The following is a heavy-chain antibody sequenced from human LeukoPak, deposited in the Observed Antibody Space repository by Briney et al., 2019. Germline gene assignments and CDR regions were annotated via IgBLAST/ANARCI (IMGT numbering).Heavy chain of an antibody. J-gene: IGHJ3*02. D-gene: IGHD3-22*01. Sequence: PSETLSLTCTVSGGSISSYYWSWIRQPPGKGVEWIGYIYYSGSTNYNPSLKSRVTISVDTSKNQFSLKLSSVTAADTAVYYCARDHPLYYYDSRAFDIWGQGTMVTVSS. CDR1: GGSISSYY. CDR2: IYYSGST. V-gene: IGHV4-59*01. CDR3: ARDHPLYYYDSRAFDI.